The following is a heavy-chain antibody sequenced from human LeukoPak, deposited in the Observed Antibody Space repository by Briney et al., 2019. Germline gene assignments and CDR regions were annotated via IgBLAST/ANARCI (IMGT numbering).Heavy chain of an antibody. CDR1: GYTFTGYY. D-gene: IGHD2-2*02. Sequence: GASVKVSCKASGYTFTGYYMHWVRQAPGQGLEWMGWINPNSGGTNYAQKFQGRVTMTRDTSISTAYMELSRLRSDDTAAYYCAKANHCSSTSCYRDGWFDPWGQGTLVTVSS. V-gene: IGHV1-2*02. J-gene: IGHJ5*02. CDR3: AKANHCSSTSCYRDGWFDP. CDR2: INPNSGGT.